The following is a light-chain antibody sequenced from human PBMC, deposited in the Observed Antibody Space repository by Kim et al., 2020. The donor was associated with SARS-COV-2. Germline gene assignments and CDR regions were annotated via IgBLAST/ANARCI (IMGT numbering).Light chain of an antibody. Sequence: DIQMTQSPSSQSASVGDRVTITCRASQGIRNDLGWYQQKAGKAPKRLIFSAANLESGVPSRFSGSGSVTEFTLTIDSLQPEDFATYYCLQHSNYPYTFGQGTKLEI. J-gene: IGKJ2*01. CDR2: SAA. V-gene: IGKV1-17*01. CDR3: LQHSNYPYT. CDR1: QGIRND.